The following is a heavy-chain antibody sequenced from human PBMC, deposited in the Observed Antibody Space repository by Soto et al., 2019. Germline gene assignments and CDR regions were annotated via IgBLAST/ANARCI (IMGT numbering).Heavy chain of an antibody. Sequence: TGGSLRLSCAASGFTFSRYGMHWVRQAPGKGLEWVAVIWYDGSKKYYADSVKGRFTVSRDNSESTLYLQMNSLRAEDTAVYYCARERDTSMVLPGYWGQGTLVTVSS. D-gene: IGHD5-18*01. V-gene: IGHV3-33*01. J-gene: IGHJ4*02. CDR2: IWYDGSKK. CDR3: ARERDTSMVLPGY. CDR1: GFTFSRYG.